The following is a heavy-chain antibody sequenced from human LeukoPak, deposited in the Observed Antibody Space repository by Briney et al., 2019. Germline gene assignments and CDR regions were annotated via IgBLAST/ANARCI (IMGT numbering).Heavy chain of an antibody. V-gene: IGHV3-23*01. CDR1: GFTFSSYA. Sequence: GGSLRLSCAASGFTFSSYAMSWVRQAPGKGLEWVSAISGSGGSTYYADSVKGRFTISRDNSKNTLYLQMNSPRAEDTAVYYCAKTQNYYDSSGYYRYWGQGTLVTVSS. D-gene: IGHD3-22*01. CDR2: ISGSGGST. CDR3: AKTQNYYDSSGYYRY. J-gene: IGHJ4*02.